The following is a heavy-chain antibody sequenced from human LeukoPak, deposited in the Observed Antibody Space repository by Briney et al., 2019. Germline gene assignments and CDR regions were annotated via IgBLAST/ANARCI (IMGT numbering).Heavy chain of an antibody. CDR3: ARTANFAAGYYIDY. V-gene: IGHV3-21*01. Sequence: GGSLRLSCAASGFTFSSYTMNWVRQAPGKGLEWVSSISGSSRHKYYADSVKGRFTISRDNARNSLYLQMNSLRAEDTAVYYCARTANFAAGYYIDYWGQGALVTVSS. J-gene: IGHJ4*02. CDR2: ISGSSRHK. CDR1: GFTFSSYT. D-gene: IGHD6-13*01.